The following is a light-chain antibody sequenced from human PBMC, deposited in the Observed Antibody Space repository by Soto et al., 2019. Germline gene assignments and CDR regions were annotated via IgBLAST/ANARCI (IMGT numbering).Light chain of an antibody. V-gene: IGLV4-69*01. CDR1: SGHSNYV. CDR3: QTWDTGIRV. J-gene: IGLJ2*01. CDR2: LNSDGSH. Sequence: QSVLTQSPSASASLGASVTLTCTLSSGHSNYVIAWHQQQPEKGPRYLMKLNSDGSHSKGDGIPDRFSGSSSGAERYLTISSLQSEDEADYYCQTWDTGIRVFGGGTKLSVL.